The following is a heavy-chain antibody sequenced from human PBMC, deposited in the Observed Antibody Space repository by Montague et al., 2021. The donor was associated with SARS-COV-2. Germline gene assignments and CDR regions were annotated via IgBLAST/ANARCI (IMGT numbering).Heavy chain of an antibody. CDR3: ARDQGLRGWFDP. Sequence: SETLSLTCAVSGGTVSSYYWTWIRQPPGKGLEWIGFLNLTGSATTYNPSLKSRVTISIDTSKHQFSLNLSSVTAAATAVYFCARDQGLRGWFDPWGQGTLVAVSS. J-gene: IGHJ5*02. CDR2: LNLTGSAT. CDR1: GGTVSSYY. V-gene: IGHV4-59*02.